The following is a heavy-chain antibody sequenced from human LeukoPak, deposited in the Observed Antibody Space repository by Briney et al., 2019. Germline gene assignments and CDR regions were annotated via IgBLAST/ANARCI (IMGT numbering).Heavy chain of an antibody. D-gene: IGHD2-8*02. Sequence: QTLSPSCAISGDSVSSNSAAWSWIRQSPSGGLACLVRTYHRSKWYSESAVSMKGRIIIIPDTSQTQFALQLNSVAPEDTAVYYCARTTGHFDYWGQGTLVTVSS. J-gene: IGHJ4*02. CDR1: GDSVSSNSAA. V-gene: IGHV6-1*01. CDR3: ARTTGHFDY. CDR2: TYHRSKWYS.